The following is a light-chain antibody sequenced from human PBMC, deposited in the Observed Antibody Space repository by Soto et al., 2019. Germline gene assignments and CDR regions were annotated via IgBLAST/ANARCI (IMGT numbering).Light chain of an antibody. J-gene: IGKJ5*01. CDR1: QSVSRNY. V-gene: IGKV3-20*01. Sequence: IVLTQSPGTLSLSPGERATLSCRASQSVSRNYLAWYQQKLGQAPMLLIYGASNRATGVPDRFSGSGSGTDFTVSISILEPEDFAVYFCQQYVRSPLITCGKVTRMDIK. CDR2: GAS. CDR3: QQYVRSPLIT.